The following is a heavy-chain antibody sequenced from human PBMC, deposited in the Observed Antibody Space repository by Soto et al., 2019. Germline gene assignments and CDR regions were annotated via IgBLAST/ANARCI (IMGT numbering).Heavy chain of an antibody. V-gene: IGHV3-48*01. Sequence: GGSLRLSCAASGFTFSSYSMNWVRQAPGKGLEWVSYISSSSSTIYYADTVKDQYTVSRDNAKNSLYLKMNSLRAEDAAVFYCATSTVPFEYLQHWRQGTLVTVSS. CDR2: ISSSSSTI. CDR1: GFTFSSYS. J-gene: IGHJ1*01. CDR3: ATSTVPFEYLQH. D-gene: IGHD4-17*01.